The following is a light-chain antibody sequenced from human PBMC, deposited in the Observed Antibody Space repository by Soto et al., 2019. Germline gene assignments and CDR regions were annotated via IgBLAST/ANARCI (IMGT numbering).Light chain of an antibody. Sequence: DIVMTQSPDSLAVSLGERATVNCKSSQSLICSSNDKSYLAWYQHKPGQPPKLLIYWASTRESGVPDRFSGSGSGTDFSLSIASLQAEDVAVYYCHQYCSTPRAFGQGTKVEIK. CDR3: HQYCSTPRA. V-gene: IGKV4-1*01. CDR1: QSLICSSNDKSY. CDR2: WAS. J-gene: IGKJ1*01.